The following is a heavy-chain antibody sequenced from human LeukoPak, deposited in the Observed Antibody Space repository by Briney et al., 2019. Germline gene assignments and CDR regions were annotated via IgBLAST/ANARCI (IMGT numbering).Heavy chain of an antibody. D-gene: IGHD3-3*01. CDR1: GFTFSNYT. CDR3: ARDYDFWSGYHAFDI. V-gene: IGHV3-21*01. J-gene: IGHJ3*02. Sequence: GGSLRLSCAASGFTFSNYTMNWVRQAPGKGLEWVSSISSSSSYIYYADSVKGRFTISRDNAKNSLYLQMNSLRAEDTAVYYCARDYDFWSGYHAFDIWGQGTMVTVSS. CDR2: ISSSSSYI.